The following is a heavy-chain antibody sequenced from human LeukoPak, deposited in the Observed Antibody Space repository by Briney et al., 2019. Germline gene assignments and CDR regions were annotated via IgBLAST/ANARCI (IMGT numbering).Heavy chain of an antibody. CDR3: ARSPLSQPAFDT. V-gene: IGHV1-2*02. D-gene: IGHD2-2*01. CDR1: GYTFTDYY. J-gene: IGHJ3*02. Sequence: ASVKVSCKASGYTFTDYYMHWVRQAPGQGLEWMGLINPNSGGTNYPQKFQGRVTMTRDTSFSTAYMEVSRLRSDDTAVYYCARSPLSQPAFDTWGQGTLVTVSS. CDR2: INPNSGGT.